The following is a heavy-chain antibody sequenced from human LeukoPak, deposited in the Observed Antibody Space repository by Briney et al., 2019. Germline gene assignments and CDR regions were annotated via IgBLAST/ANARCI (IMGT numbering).Heavy chain of an antibody. CDR3: ARGGPSTYYYDSSGV. D-gene: IGHD3-22*01. J-gene: IGHJ4*02. Sequence: GGSLRLSCAASGFTFSSYWMSWVRQAPGKGLEWVANIKQDGSEKYYVDSVKGRFTISRDNAKNSLYLQMNSLRAADTAVYYCARGGPSTYYYDSSGVWGQGTLVTVSS. CDR1: GFTFSSYW. V-gene: IGHV3-7*01. CDR2: IKQDGSEK.